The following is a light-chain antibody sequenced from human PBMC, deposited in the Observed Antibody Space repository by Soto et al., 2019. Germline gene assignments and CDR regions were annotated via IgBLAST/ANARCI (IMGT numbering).Light chain of an antibody. Sequence: DIQMTQSPSSLSASVRDRLTISCRASRSISTHLNWYQHKAGSAPKLLIHDASNLQGGVPSRFSGSGSGTDFTLTISSLQPEDFATYYCQQSFGTPWTFGQGTKV. CDR3: QQSFGTPWT. J-gene: IGKJ1*01. CDR1: RSISTH. V-gene: IGKV1-39*01. CDR2: DAS.